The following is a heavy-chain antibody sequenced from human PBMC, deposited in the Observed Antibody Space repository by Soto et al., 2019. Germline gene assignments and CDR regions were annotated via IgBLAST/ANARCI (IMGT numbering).Heavy chain of an antibody. D-gene: IGHD3-22*01. J-gene: IGHJ4*02. CDR3: ARDLSTYYYDSSGYYPGY. CDR2: ISSSSSYI. CDR1: GFTFSSYS. V-gene: IGHV3-21*01. Sequence: GGSLRLSCAASGFTFSSYSMNWVRQAPGKGLEWVSSISSSSSYIYYADSVRGRFTISRDNAKNSLYLQMNSLRAEDTAVYYCARDLSTYYYDSSGYYPGYWGQGTLVTVSS.